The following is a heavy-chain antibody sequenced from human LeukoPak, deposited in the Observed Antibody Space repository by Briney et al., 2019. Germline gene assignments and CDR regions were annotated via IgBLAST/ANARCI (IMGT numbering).Heavy chain of an antibody. CDR1: GVSISAYY. CDR2: IYPGESIYASENT. J-gene: IGHJ4*02. D-gene: IGHD3-22*01. Sequence: SETLSLTCSVSGVSISAYYWSWIRQPAGKGLEWIGRIYPGESIYASENTNYNPSLKSRVSMSGDTSKNQVSLKLRSVTAADTAVYYCARDGIWESSGYYYYWGQGSLVTVSS. V-gene: IGHV4-4*07. CDR3: ARDGIWESSGYYYY.